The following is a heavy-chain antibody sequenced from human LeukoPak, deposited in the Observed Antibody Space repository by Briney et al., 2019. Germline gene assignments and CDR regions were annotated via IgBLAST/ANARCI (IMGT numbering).Heavy chain of an antibody. V-gene: IGHV3-23*01. D-gene: IGHD6-19*01. CDR2: ISPPGDIT. CDR1: GFHFSTHG. J-gene: IGHJ4*02. CDR3: AKELRYSSGWFEFDY. Sequence: GGSLRLSCAASGFHFSTHGMNWVRQAPGKGLEWVSGISPPGDITYYADSVMGRFTISRDNSKNTLYLQMNSLRAEDTAVYYCAKELRYSSGWFEFDYWGQGTLVTVSS.